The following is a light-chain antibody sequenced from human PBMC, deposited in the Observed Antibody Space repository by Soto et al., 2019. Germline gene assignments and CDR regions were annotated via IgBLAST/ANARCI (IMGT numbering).Light chain of an antibody. CDR1: QSISSK. CDR3: QQYNSWTTIT. J-gene: IGKJ5*01. Sequence: EIVMTQSPATLSVSPGERATLSCRASQSISSKLGWYQQRPGQAPRLLINGASTRATGIPARFSGSGSGTEFTLTISSRQSEDSAVYYYQQYNSWTTITFGQGTRLEIK. V-gene: IGKV3-15*01. CDR2: GAS.